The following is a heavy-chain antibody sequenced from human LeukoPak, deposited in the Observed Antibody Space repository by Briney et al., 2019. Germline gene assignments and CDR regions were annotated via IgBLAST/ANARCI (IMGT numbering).Heavy chain of an antibody. Sequence: ASVKVSCKASGGTFSSYAISWVRQAPGQGLEWMGWISAYNGNTNYAQKLQGRVTMTTDTSTSTAYMELRSLRSDDTAVYYCARDGAAAAGTRLLGDYWGQGTLVTVSS. D-gene: IGHD6-13*01. CDR3: ARDGAAAAGTRLLGDY. J-gene: IGHJ4*02. V-gene: IGHV1-18*01. CDR1: GGTFSSYA. CDR2: ISAYNGNT.